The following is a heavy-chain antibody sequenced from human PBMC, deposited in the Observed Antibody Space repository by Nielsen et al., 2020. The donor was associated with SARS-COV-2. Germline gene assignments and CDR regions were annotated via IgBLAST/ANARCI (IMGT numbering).Heavy chain of an antibody. J-gene: IGHJ4*02. D-gene: IGHD5-12*01. Sequence: SVKVSCKASGYTFSSYAISWVRQAPGQGLEWMGRIIPILGIANYAQKFQGRVTITADKSTSTAYMELSSLRSEDTAVYYCARDGYHSIFDYWGQGALVTVSS. V-gene: IGHV1-69*04. CDR3: ARDGYHSIFDY. CDR1: GYTFSSYA. CDR2: IIPILGIA.